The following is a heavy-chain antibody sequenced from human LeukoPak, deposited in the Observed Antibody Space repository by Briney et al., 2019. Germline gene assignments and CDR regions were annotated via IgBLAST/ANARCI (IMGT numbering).Heavy chain of an antibody. CDR1: GYTFSTYP. CDR2: INPSGGST. J-gene: IGHJ4*02. CDR3: ARDSLYGVVDY. D-gene: IGHD4-17*01. Sequence: ASVKVSCKASGYTFSTYPMNWVRQAPAQGLERMGIINPSGGSTSYAQKFQGRVTMTRDTSTSTVYMYLSSLRSEDTAVYYCARDSLYGVVDYWGQGTLVTVS. V-gene: IGHV1-46*01.